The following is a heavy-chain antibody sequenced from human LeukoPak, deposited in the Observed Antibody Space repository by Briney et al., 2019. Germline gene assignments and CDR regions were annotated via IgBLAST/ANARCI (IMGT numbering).Heavy chain of an antibody. Sequence: SETLSLTCTVSGGSISSSSYYWGWIRQPPGKGLEWIGSIYYSGSTYYNPSLKSRVTISVDTSKNQFSLELSSVTAADTAVYYCASSYDFWSGYYPHDAFDIWGQGTMVTVSS. D-gene: IGHD3-3*01. V-gene: IGHV4-39*01. CDR1: GGSISSSSYY. CDR3: ASSYDFWSGYYPHDAFDI. CDR2: IYYSGST. J-gene: IGHJ3*02.